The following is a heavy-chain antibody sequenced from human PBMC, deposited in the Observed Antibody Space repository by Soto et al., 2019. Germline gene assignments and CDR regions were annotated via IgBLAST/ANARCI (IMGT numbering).Heavy chain of an antibody. D-gene: IGHD6-13*01. Sequence: SGGSLRLSCAASGFTFSSYSMNWVRQAPGKGLEWVSYISSSSSTIYYADSVKGRFTISRDNAKNSLYLQMNSLRAEDTAVYYCARYYSSRIRNEYFQHWGQGTLVTVSS. CDR2: ISSSSSTI. J-gene: IGHJ1*01. CDR3: ARYYSSRIRNEYFQH. V-gene: IGHV3-48*01. CDR1: GFTFSSYS.